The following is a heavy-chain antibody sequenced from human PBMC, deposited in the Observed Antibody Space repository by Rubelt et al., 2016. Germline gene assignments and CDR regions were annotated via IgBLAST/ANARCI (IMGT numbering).Heavy chain of an antibody. CDR2: INTNTGNP. D-gene: IGHD5-12*01. CDR1: GYTFTTYP. Sequence: QVQLVQSGSELKKPGASVKVSCKASGYTFTTYPMNWVRQAPGQGLEWMGWINTNTGNPTYAHGFTGRFVFSLDTSVSTAYLQISSLKAEDTAFNYCARGARWLHPDFRVWGQGTLVTVSS. CDR3: ARGARWLHPDFRV. V-gene: IGHV7-4-1*02. J-gene: IGHJ4*02.